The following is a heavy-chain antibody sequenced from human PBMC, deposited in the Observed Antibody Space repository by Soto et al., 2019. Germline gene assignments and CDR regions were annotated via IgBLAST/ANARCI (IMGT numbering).Heavy chain of an antibody. CDR2: IIPILGTA. V-gene: IGHV1-69*13. CDR1: GGTFRSYA. D-gene: IGHD3-10*01. J-gene: IGHJ5*02. CDR3: AFRSTSGSYYMAFDP. Sequence: ASVKVSCKASGGTFRSYAISWGRQAPGQGLEWMGGIIPILGTANYAQKFQGRVTITADESTSTAYMELSSLRSEDTAVYYCAFRSTSGSYYMAFDPWGQGTLVTVSS.